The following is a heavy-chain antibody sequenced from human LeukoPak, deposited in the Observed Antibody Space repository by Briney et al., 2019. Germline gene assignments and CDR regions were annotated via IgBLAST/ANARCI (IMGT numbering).Heavy chain of an antibody. V-gene: IGHV3-74*01. CDR1: GFTFSGYW. CDR2: ITSDGSST. D-gene: IGHD2/OR15-2a*01. CDR3: ARNTGWYFDL. J-gene: IGHJ2*01. Sequence: GGSLRLSCAASGFTFSGYWMQWVRQAPGKGLVWVSRITSDGSSTSYADSVKGRFTISRDIAKNTLYLQMISLRAEDTVVYYCARNTGWYFDLWGRGTLVTVSS.